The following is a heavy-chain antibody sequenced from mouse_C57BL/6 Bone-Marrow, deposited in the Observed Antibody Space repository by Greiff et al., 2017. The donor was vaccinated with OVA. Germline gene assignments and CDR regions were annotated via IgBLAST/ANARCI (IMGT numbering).Heavy chain of an antibody. J-gene: IGHJ1*03. CDR2: INPSSGYT. CDR3: ARVNWPYWYFDV. Sequence: QVQLQQSGAELARPGASVKMSCKASGYTFTSYTMHWVKQRPGQGLEWIGYINPSSGYTKYNQKFKDKATLTADKSSSTAYMQLSSLRSEDSAVYYCARVNWPYWYFDVWGTGTTVTVSS. V-gene: IGHV1-4*01. D-gene: IGHD4-1*01. CDR1: GYTFTSYT.